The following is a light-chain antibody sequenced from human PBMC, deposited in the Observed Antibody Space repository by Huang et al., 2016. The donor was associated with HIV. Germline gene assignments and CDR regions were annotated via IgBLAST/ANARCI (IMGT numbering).Light chain of an antibody. CDR1: QSISNY. V-gene: IGKV1-39*01. J-gene: IGKJ1*01. CDR3: QQSYNTPPT. Sequence: DIQMTQSPASLSASVGDRVTIPCRATQSISNYVNWYQQKPGKAPTLLIYGASTLQRGVPSRFSGSGSGTDFTLTISSLQPEDFTTYYCQQSYNTPPTFGQGTKVEI. CDR2: GAS.